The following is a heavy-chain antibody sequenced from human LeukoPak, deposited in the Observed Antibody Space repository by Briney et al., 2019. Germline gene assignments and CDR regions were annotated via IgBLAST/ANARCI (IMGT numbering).Heavy chain of an antibody. J-gene: IGHJ4*02. D-gene: IGHD3-3*01. CDR3: AKDLTIFGVGSAFDH. CDR1: GFTFSSYS. V-gene: IGHV3-21*04. CDR2: ISSSSSYI. Sequence: PGGSLRLSCAASGFTFSSYSMNWVRQAPGKGLEWVSSISSSSSYIYYADSVKGRFTISRDNAKNSLYLQMNSLRAEDTAIYYCAKDLTIFGVGSAFDHWGQGTLVTVSS.